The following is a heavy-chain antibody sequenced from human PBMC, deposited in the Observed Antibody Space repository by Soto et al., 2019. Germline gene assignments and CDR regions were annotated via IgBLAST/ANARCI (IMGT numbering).Heavy chain of an antibody. J-gene: IGHJ6*02. Sequence: SVKVSCKASGGTFSSYAISWVRQAPGQGLEWMGGIIPIFGTANYAQKFQGRVTITADESTSTAYMELSSLRSEDTAVYYCATNAIVVAPAAIAHYYYYGTDVWGQGTTVTVSS. D-gene: IGHD2-2*02. CDR2: IIPIFGTA. CDR1: GGTFSSYA. V-gene: IGHV1-69*13. CDR3: ATNAIVVAPAAIAHYYYYGTDV.